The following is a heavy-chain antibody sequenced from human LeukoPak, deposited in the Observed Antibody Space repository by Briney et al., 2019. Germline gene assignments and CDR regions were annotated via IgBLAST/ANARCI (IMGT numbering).Heavy chain of an antibody. V-gene: IGHV4-31*03. CDR1: GGSISSGGYY. CDR3: ARGSSGYYPDY. J-gene: IGHJ4*02. CDR2: IYYSGST. Sequence: PSETLSLTCTVSGGSISSGGYYWSWIRQHPGKGPEWIGYIYYSGSTYYNPSLKSRVTISVDTSKNQFSLKLSSVTAADTAVYYCARGSSGYYPDYWGQGTLVTVSS. D-gene: IGHD3-22*01.